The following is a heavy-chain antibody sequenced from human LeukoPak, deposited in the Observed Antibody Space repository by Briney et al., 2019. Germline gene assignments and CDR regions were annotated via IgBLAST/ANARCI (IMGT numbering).Heavy chain of an antibody. D-gene: IGHD2-15*01. CDR2: IKQDGSEK. V-gene: IGHV3-7*03. Sequence: GGSLRLSCAASGFTFSSYWMSWVRQAPGKGLEWVANIKQDGSEKYYVDSVKGLFTISRDNAKNSLYLQMNSLRAEDTAVYYCARDYCSGGSCYSGANFDYWGQGTLVTVSS. CDR1: GFTFSSYW. J-gene: IGHJ4*02. CDR3: ARDYCSGGSCYSGANFDY.